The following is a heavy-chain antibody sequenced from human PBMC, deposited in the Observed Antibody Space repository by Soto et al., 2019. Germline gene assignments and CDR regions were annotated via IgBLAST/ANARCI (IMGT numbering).Heavy chain of an antibody. CDR1: GGTLSNYA. V-gene: IGHV1-69*01. Sequence: QVQLVQSGAEVKKPGSSVKVSCKASGGTLSNYAITWVRQAPGQGLEWMGGIIPIFGTTNFAQKFKGRLTITADDSTNTAYMELGSLKSDDTAVYYCARGGESCGGDCYSHWYFDLWGRGTLVSVTS. D-gene: IGHD2-21*02. CDR3: ARGGESCGGDCYSHWYFDL. J-gene: IGHJ2*01. CDR2: IIPIFGTT.